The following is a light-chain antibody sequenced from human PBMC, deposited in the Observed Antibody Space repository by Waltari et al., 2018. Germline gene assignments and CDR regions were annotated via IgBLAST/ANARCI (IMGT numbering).Light chain of an antibody. CDR2: KAS. CDR1: QSISNC. J-gene: IGKJ2*01. V-gene: IGKV1-5*03. Sequence: DIQITESPPSLSASVGDRVTITCRASQSISNCLAWYKQKPGKAPIFLVYKASILTSGVPSRFRGSLTVTKFTLTINNLQPGDFATYHCHHYNTYSPFGHGTKLQIK. CDR3: HHYNTYSP.